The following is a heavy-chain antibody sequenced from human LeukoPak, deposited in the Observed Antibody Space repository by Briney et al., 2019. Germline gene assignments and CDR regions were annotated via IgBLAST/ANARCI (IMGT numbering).Heavy chain of an antibody. CDR1: GFIFTSYA. J-gene: IGHJ4*02. V-gene: IGHV3-23*01. Sequence: PGGSLRLSCAASGFIFTSYAMSWVRQAPGKGLEWVSGISGSGGSTYYADSVKGRSTISRDKSKNTLYLQMYSLRAEDTAVYYCAKDSSGSYFDYWGQGTLVTVSP. CDR3: AKDSSGSYFDY. D-gene: IGHD1-26*01. CDR2: ISGSGGST.